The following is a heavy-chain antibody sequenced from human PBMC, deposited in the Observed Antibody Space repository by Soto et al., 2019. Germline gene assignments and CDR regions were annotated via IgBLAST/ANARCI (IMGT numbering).Heavy chain of an antibody. V-gene: IGHV3-9*01. CDR1: GFTFDDYA. J-gene: IGHJ4*02. Sequence: EVQLVESGGGLVQPGRSLRLSCAASGFTFDDYAMHWVRQAPGKGLEWVSGISWNSGSIGYADSVKGRFTISRDNAKNSLYLQMNSLRAEDTALYYCAIDIGSYDTFLDYWGQGTLVTVSS. CDR3: AIDIGSYDTFLDY. CDR2: ISWNSGSI. D-gene: IGHD3-22*01.